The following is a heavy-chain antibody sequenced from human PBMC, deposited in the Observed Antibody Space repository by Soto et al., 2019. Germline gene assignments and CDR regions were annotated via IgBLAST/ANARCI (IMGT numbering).Heavy chain of an antibody. CDR1: GFTFSSYG. V-gene: IGHV3-33*01. D-gene: IGHD3-10*01. CDR2: IWYDGSNK. CDR3: ARKEYYYGSGSYYTFVDY. J-gene: IGHJ4*02. Sequence: GGSLRLSCAASGFTFSSYGMHWVRQAPGKGLEWVAVIWYDGSNKYYADSVKGRFTISRDNSKNTLYLQMNSLRAEDTAVYYCARKEYYYGSGSYYTFVDYWGQGTLVTVSS.